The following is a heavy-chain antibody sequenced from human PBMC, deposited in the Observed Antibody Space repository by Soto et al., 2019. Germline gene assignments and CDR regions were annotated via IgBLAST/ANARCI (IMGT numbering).Heavy chain of an antibody. CDR3: ARGGGVGVAGSAAFDM. Sequence: QLHLVQSGAVVKKPGASVTVSCSASGYPVTAYYMHWVRQAPGRGLEWMGGINPATGAAKYTQTFQGRVTLTRYTSASIVFSELRGPTSEDPAVFYCARGGGVGVAGSAAFDMWGQGTLVTVSS. CDR1: GYPVTAYY. D-gene: IGHD3-3*01. CDR2: INPATGAA. V-gene: IGHV1-2*02. J-gene: IGHJ3*02.